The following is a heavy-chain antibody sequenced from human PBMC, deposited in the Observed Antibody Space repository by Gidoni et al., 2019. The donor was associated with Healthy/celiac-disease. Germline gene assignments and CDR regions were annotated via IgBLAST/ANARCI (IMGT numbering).Heavy chain of an antibody. D-gene: IGHD3-10*01. CDR3: ARGLYGSGSNDAFDI. J-gene: IGHJ3*02. V-gene: IGHV1-69*01. Sequence: GQGLEWMGGIIPIFGTANYAKKFQGRVTITADESTSTAYMELSSLRSEDTAVYYCARGLYGSGSNDAFDIWGQGTMVTVSS. CDR2: IIPIFGTA.